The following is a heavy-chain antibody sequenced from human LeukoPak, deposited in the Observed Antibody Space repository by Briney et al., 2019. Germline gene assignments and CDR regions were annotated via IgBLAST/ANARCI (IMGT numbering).Heavy chain of an antibody. CDR2: INYSGST. CDR1: GGSISSSYY. D-gene: IGHD1-26*01. J-gene: IGHJ4*02. V-gene: IGHV4-39*07. CDR3: ARDQWEPAYYFDY. Sequence: SETLSLTCTVSGGSISSSYYWGWIRQPPGKGLEWIGSINYSGSTYYNVSLKSRVTISVDTSKNQFSLRLSSVTAADTAVYYCARDQWEPAYYFDYWGQGTLVTVSS.